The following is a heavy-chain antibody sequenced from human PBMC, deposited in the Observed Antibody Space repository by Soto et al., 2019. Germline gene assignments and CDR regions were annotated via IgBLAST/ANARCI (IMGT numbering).Heavy chain of an antibody. V-gene: IGHV3-53*01. J-gene: IGHJ3*02. CDR1: GFPFTRNY. CDR2: IYSGGST. CDR3: ATSIAEDDAFDI. D-gene: IGHD6-6*01. Sequence: PWGSLGLSYSASGFPFTRNYMCGVRQAPGKGLEWVSVIYSGGSTYYADSVKGRFTISRDNSKNTLYLQMNSPRAEDTAVYYCATSIAEDDAFDIWGQGTMVTVS.